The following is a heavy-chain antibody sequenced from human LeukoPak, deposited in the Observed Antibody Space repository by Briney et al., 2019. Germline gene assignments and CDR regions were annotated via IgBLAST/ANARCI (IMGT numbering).Heavy chain of an antibody. J-gene: IGHJ6*02. CDR1: GGSFSGYY. V-gene: IGHV4-34*01. CDR2: INHSGST. CDR3: ATPTDCYYYYGMDV. D-gene: IGHD1-26*01. Sequence: SETLSLTCAVYGGSFSGYYWSWIRQPPGKGLEWIGEINHSGSTNYNPSLKSRVTISVDTSKNQSSLKLSSVTAADTAVYYCATPTDCYYYYGMDVWGQGTTVTVSS.